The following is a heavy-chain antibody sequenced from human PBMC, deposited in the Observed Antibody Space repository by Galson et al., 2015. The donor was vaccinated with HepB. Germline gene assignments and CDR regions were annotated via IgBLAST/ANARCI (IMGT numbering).Heavy chain of an antibody. J-gene: IGHJ4*02. CDR1: GFTFSRSA. CDR2: ITGSGDTT. Sequence: SLRLSCAASGFTFSRSAMTWVRQAPGRGLEWVSSITGSGDTTNYADSVKGRFTISRDNSKNTLYLQMNALRAEDTALYYCARTTWRDKNWPIFDFWGQGTLVTVSS. CDR3: ARTTWRDKNWPIFDF. D-gene: IGHD1-1*01. V-gene: IGHV3-23*01.